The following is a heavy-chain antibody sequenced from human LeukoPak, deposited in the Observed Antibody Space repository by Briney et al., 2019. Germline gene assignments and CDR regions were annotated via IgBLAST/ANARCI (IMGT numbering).Heavy chain of an antibody. CDR3: ARVYYDSSGYYGLSN. V-gene: IGHV1-18*01. Sequence: ASVKVSCKASGYTFTSYGISWVRQAPGQGLEWMGWISAYNGNTNYAQKLQGRVTMTTDTSTSTAYMELSSLRSEDTAVYYCARVYYDSSGYYGLSNWGQGALVTVSS. D-gene: IGHD3-22*01. CDR1: GYTFTSYG. CDR2: ISAYNGNT. J-gene: IGHJ4*02.